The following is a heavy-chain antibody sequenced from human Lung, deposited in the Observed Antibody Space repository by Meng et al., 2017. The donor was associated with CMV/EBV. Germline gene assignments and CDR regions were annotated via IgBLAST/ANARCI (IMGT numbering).Heavy chain of an antibody. D-gene: IGHD3-10*01. CDR1: GYSFNSYI. CDR2: VNSYTGDT. Sequence: ASVKVSXKAYGYSFNSYIISWVRQAPGQGLEWMGWVNSYTGDTDYAQQFQERITMTTDTSTTTVYMELRSLRTDDTAAYYCARISMIRGIIITGWFDPWGQGTLVXVSS. J-gene: IGHJ5*02. CDR3: ARISMIRGIIITGWFDP. V-gene: IGHV1-18*04.